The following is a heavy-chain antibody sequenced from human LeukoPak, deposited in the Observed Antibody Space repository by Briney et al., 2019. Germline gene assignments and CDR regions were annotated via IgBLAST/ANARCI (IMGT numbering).Heavy chain of an antibody. CDR1: GGSISSYY. V-gene: IGHV4-34*01. Sequence: PSETLSLTCTVSGGSISSYYWRWIRQPPGKGLEWIGEINHSGSTNYNPSLKSRVTISVDTSKNQFSLKLSSVTAADTAVYYCARVHPDTATAKAFDHWGQGTLVTVSS. CDR2: INHSGST. CDR3: ARVHPDTATAKAFDH. J-gene: IGHJ4*02. D-gene: IGHD5-18*01.